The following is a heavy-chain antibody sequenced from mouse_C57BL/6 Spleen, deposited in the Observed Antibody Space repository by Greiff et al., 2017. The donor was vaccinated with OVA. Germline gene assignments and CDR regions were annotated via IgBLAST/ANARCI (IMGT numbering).Heavy chain of an antibody. CDR2: IYPGDGDT. Sequence: QVQLQQSGAELVKPGASVKISCKASGYAFSSYWMNWVKQRPGKGLEWIGQIYPGDGDTNYNGKFKGKATLTADKSSSTAYMQLSSLTSEDSAVYFCARSYDGYYMYYFDYWGQGTTLTVSS. CDR1: GYAFSSYW. CDR3: ARSYDGYYMYYFDY. J-gene: IGHJ2*01. D-gene: IGHD2-3*01. V-gene: IGHV1-80*01.